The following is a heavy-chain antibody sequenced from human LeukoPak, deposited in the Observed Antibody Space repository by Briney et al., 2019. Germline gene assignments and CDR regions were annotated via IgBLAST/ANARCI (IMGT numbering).Heavy chain of an antibody. CDR2: ISHDGNTK. Sequence: GGSLRLSCAASGFTFDSYSIHWVRQAPGQGLEWVAVISHDGNTKFSANSVEGRFTIARDNSEITVSLQMDSLRPEDTAIYFCVRERWLRSFDSWGQGTLVTVSS. CDR3: VRERWLRSFDS. J-gene: IGHJ4*02. D-gene: IGHD5-24*01. CDR1: GFTFDSYS. V-gene: IGHV3-30*04.